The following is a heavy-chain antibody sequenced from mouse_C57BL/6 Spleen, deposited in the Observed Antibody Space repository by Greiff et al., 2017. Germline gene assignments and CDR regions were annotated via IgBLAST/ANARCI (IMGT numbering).Heavy chain of an antibody. D-gene: IGHD2-5*01. CDR3: ARNYYSNYENAWFAY. CDR2: IDPSDSYT. V-gene: IGHV1-59*01. Sequence: VQLQQPGAELVRPGTSVKLSCKASGYTFTSYWMRWVKQRPGQGLEWIGVIDPSDSYTNYTQKFKGKATLTVDTSSSTAYMQLSSLTSEDSAVYYCARNYYSNYENAWFAYWGQGTLVTVSA. J-gene: IGHJ3*01. CDR1: GYTFTSYW.